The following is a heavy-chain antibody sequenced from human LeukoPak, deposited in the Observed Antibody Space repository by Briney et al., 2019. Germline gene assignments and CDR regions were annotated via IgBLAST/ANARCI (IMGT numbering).Heavy chain of an antibody. D-gene: IGHD6-13*01. CDR3: AKEGYSSSWYLYWYFDL. V-gene: IGHV3-43*02. CDR2: TSGDGGST. CDR1: GFTFDDYA. J-gene: IGHJ2*01. Sequence: GGSLRLSCAASGFTFDDYAMPWVRQAPGKGLEWVSLTSGDGGSTYYADSVKGRFTISRDNSKNSLYLQMNSLRTEDTALYYCAKEGYSSSWYLYWYFDLWGRGTLVTVSS.